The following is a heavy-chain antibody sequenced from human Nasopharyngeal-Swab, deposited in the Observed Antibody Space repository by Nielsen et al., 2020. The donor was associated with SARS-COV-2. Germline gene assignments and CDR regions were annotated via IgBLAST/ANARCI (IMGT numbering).Heavy chain of an antibody. J-gene: IGHJ6*02. D-gene: IGHD1-1*01. CDR2: INPSGGT. V-gene: IGHV4-34*01. CDR1: GGAFGGFY. Sequence: SETLSLTCAVYGGAFGGFYWSWIRQSPGEGLGWIGEINPSGGTDYNPSLKSRVSMSVDTSKNQVFLNLKAVAAADTGLYYCARGRRERAPRYYYYGMDVWGQGTTVSVS. CDR3: ARGRRERAPRYYYYGMDV.